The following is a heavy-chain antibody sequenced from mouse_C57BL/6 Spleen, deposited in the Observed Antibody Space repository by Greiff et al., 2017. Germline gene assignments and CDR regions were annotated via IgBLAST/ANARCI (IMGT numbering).Heavy chain of an antibody. Sequence: QVQLKQPGAELVMPGASVKLSCKASGYTFTSYWMHWVKQRPGQGLEWIGEIDPSDSYTNYNQKFKGKSTLTVDKSSSTAYMQLSSLTSEDSAVYYCARSLYGNYGYFDVWGTGTTVTVSS. CDR3: ARSLYGNYGYFDV. D-gene: IGHD2-1*01. J-gene: IGHJ1*03. CDR2: IDPSDSYT. CDR1: GYTFTSYW. V-gene: IGHV1-69*01.